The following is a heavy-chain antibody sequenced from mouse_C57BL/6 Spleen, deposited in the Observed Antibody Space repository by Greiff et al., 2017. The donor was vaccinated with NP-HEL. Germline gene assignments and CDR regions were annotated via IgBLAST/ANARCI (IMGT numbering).Heavy chain of an antibody. CDR1: GFTFSDYY. J-gene: IGHJ4*01. CDR3: ARELRKGYYAMDY. Sequence: DVKLVESEGGLVQPGSSMKLSCTASGFTFSDYYMAWVRQVPEKGLEWVANINYDGSSTYYLDSLKSRFIISRDNAKNILYLQMSSLKSEDTATYYCARELRKGYYAMDYWGQGTSVTVSS. D-gene: IGHD3-2*02. CDR2: INYDGSST. V-gene: IGHV5-16*01.